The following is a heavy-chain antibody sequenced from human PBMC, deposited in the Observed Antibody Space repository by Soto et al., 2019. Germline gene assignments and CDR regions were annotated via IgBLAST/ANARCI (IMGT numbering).Heavy chain of an antibody. CDR3: ARDPSRIAAAGTKHLGRFDY. CDR1: GFTFSSYA. CDR2: ISYDGSNK. Sequence: QVQLVESGGGVVQPGRSLRLSCAASGFTFSSYAMHWVRQAPGKGLEWVAVISYDGSNKYYADSVKGRFTISRDNSKNTXYXXMNSLRDEDTAVYYCARDPSRIAAAGTKHLGRFDYWGQGTLVTVSS. V-gene: IGHV3-30-3*01. D-gene: IGHD6-13*01. J-gene: IGHJ4*02.